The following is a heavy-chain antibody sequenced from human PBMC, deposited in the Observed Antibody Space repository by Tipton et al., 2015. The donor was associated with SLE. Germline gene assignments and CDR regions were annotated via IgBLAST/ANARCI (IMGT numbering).Heavy chain of an antibody. CDR1: GYTFTGYY. D-gene: IGHD1-1*01. Sequence: QLVQSGAEVKKFGASVKVSCKASGYTFTGYYMHWVRQAPGQGLEWMGWINTNTGNPMYAQGFTGRFVFSLDTSVSTAYLEISSLKSDDTAVYYCARELTTAATDVGYWGQGTLVTVSS. CDR3: ARELTTAATDVGY. CDR2: INTNTGNP. J-gene: IGHJ4*02. V-gene: IGHV7-4-1*02.